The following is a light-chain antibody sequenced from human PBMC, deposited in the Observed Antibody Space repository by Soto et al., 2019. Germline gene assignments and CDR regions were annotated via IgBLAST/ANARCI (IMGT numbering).Light chain of an antibody. Sequence: DIVLTQSPATLSLSPGERATLSCRASQSVSSYLAWYQQKPGQAPRLLIYDASNRATGIPARFSGSGSGTDFTLTISSLEPEDFAVYVCHHRTTFGQGTKVEIK. V-gene: IGKV3-11*01. J-gene: IGKJ1*01. CDR3: HHRTT. CDR2: DAS. CDR1: QSVSSY.